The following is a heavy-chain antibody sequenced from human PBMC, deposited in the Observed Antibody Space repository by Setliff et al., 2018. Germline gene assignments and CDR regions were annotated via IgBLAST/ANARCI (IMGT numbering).Heavy chain of an antibody. CDR1: GYSISSGYY. CDR3: ARGGGGLLWFGELSRYYFDY. J-gene: IGHJ4*02. CDR2: IFHSGST. D-gene: IGHD3-10*01. V-gene: IGHV4-38-2*01. Sequence: SETLSLTCAVSGYSISSGYYWGWIRQPPGKGLEWIGSIFHSGSTYYNPSLKSRVTISVDTSKNQFSLRLSSVTAADTAVYYCARGGGGLLWFGELSRYYFDYWGQGTLVTVSS.